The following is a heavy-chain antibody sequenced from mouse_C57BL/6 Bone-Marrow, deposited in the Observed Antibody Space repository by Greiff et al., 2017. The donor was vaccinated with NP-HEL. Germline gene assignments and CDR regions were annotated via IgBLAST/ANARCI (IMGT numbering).Heavy chain of an antibody. CDR1: GYTFTSYW. D-gene: IGHD2-1*01. CDR2: IDPSDSYT. Sequence: QVQLKQPGAELVMPGASVKLSCKASGYTFTSYWMHWVKQRPGQGLEWIGEIDPSDSYTNYIQKFKGKSTLTVDKSSSTAYMQLSSLTSEDSAVYYCARDSYGNYCLFDYWGQGTTLTVSS. V-gene: IGHV1-69*01. J-gene: IGHJ2*01. CDR3: ARDSYGNYCLFDY.